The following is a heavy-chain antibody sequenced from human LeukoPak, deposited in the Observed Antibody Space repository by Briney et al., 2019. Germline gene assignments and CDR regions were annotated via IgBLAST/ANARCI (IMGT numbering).Heavy chain of an antibody. Sequence: PGGSLRLSCAASGFIFSSYSMNWVRQAPGKGLEWVSFISSSSSYIYYADSVKGRFTISRDNAKNSLYLQMNSLRAEDTAVYYCARNPWFGEFLDSWGQGTLVTVSS. CDR2: ISSSSSYI. V-gene: IGHV3-21*01. CDR1: GFIFSSYS. D-gene: IGHD3-10*01. J-gene: IGHJ5*01. CDR3: ARNPWFGEFLDS.